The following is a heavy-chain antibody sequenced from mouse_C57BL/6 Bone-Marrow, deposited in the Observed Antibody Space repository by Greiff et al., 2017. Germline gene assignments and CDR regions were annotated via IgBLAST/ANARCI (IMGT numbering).Heavy chain of an antibody. J-gene: IGHJ4*01. CDR1: GFSLTSYG. D-gene: IGHD2-4*01. CDR2: IWGGGSK. V-gene: IGHV2-9*01. Sequence: QVQLQQSGPGLVAPSQSLSITCTVSGFSLTSYGVDWVRQPPGKGLEWLGVIWGGGSKNYNSALMSRLSISKDNSKGQVFLKMNSLQTDDTSMYYCAITEDYYEYYREVLYAMDYWGQGTSVTVSS. CDR3: AITEDYYEYYREVLYAMDY.